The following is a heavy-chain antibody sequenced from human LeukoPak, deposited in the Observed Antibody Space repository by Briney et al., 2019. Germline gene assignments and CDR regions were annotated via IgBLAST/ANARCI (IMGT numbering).Heavy chain of an antibody. J-gene: IGHJ4*02. V-gene: IGHV3-21*01. CDR3: ARDGYGGLSLGY. Sequence: PGGSLRLSCAASGFTFSSYSMNWVRQAPGKGLEWVSSISSSSSYIYYADSVKGRFTISRDNAKNSLYLQMNSLRAEDTAVYYCARDGYGGLSLGYWGQGTLVTVSS. D-gene: IGHD4-23*01. CDR1: GFTFSSYS. CDR2: ISSSSSYI.